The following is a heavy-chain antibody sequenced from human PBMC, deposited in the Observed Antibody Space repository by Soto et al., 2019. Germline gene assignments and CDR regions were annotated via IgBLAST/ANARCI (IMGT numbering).Heavy chain of an antibody. CDR2: IIPILGIA. V-gene: IGHV1-69*02. D-gene: IGHD6-13*01. J-gene: IGHJ6*02. CDR3: ARVGLGSSWYWGRTYYYYGMDV. Sequence: SVKVSCKASGGTFSSYTISWVRQAPGQGLEWMGRIIPILGIANYAQKFQGRVTITADKSTSTAYMELSSLRSEDTAVYYCARVGLGSSWYWGRTYYYYGMDVWGQGTTVTVSS. CDR1: GGTFSSYT.